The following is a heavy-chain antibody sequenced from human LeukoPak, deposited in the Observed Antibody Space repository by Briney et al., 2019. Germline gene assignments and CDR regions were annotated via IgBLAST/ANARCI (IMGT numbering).Heavy chain of an antibody. CDR1: GFTFSTAW. Sequence: PGGSLRLSCVASGFTFSTAWMNWVRQAPGKGLEWVGRIKSKTDGGTTHYAAPVKGRFTVSRDDSKNTLYLQMNSLKTEDTAVYYCTIERAGAFDIWGQGTMATVSS. J-gene: IGHJ3*02. CDR2: IKSKTDGGTT. CDR3: TIERAGAFDI. V-gene: IGHV3-15*01.